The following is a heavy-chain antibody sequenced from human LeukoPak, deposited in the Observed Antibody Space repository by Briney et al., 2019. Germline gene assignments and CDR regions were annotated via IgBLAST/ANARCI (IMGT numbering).Heavy chain of an antibody. CDR1: GFTFSSYT. J-gene: IGHJ4*02. CDR3: ATGTGDVARFDY. D-gene: IGHD7-27*01. CDR2: ISGSSIYI. Sequence: PGGSLRLSCAASGFTFSSYTMNWVRQAPGKGLEWVSSISGSSIYIYYIDSVKGRLTISRDNAKNSMYLQMNSLRAENTAIYCCATGTGDVARFDYWGQGTLVTVSS. V-gene: IGHV3-21*03.